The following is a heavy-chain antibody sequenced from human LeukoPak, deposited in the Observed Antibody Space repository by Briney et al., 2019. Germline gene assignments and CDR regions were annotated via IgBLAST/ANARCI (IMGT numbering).Heavy chain of an antibody. J-gene: IGHJ4*02. V-gene: IGHV4-39*01. CDR3: ARLGLYGDSTPFDY. CDR2: IYYSGST. D-gene: IGHD4-17*01. Sequence: TSETLSLTCTVSGGSITSSSYYWGWNRQPPGKGLEWIGSIYYSGSTYYNPSLKSRVTITVDTSKNQFSLKLSSVTAADTAVYYCARLGLYGDSTPFDYWGQGTLVSVSS. CDR1: GGSITSSSYY.